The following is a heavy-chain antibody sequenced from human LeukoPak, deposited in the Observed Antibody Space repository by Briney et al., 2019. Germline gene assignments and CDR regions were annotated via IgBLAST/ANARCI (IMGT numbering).Heavy chain of an antibody. D-gene: IGHD1-26*01. CDR2: IYTSEST. V-gene: IGHV4-4*07. CDR1: GGSISSYY. CDR3: ARGLRMRSYYNY. J-gene: IGHJ4*02. Sequence: SETLSLTCTVAGGSISSYYWSWIRQPAGKGLEWIGRIYTSESTNYNPSLKSRVTMSVDTSKNQFSLKLSSVTAADTAVYYCARGLRMRSYYNYWGQGTLVTVSS.